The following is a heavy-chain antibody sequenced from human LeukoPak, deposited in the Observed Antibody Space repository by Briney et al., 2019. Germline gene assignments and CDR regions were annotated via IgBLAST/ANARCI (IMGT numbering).Heavy chain of an antibody. J-gene: IGHJ6*03. Sequence: GGSLRLSCAASGFTFSSYWMHWVRQAPGKGLVWVSRFNSDGSSTSYADSVKGRFTISRDNAKNTLYLQMNSLRAEDTAVYYCARMYSSSPGFGYYYYYMDVWGKGTTVTVSS. V-gene: IGHV3-74*01. CDR1: GFTFSSYW. CDR2: FNSDGSST. D-gene: IGHD6-13*01. CDR3: ARMYSSSPGFGYYYYYMDV.